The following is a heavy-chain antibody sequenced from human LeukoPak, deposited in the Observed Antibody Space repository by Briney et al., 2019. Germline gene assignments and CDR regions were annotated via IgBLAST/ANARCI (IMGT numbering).Heavy chain of an antibody. V-gene: IGHV3-23*01. Sequence: QSRGSLRLSCAASGFTFSSYAMSWVRQAPGKGLEWVSAISGSGGSTYYADSVKGRFTISRDNSKTTLYLQMNSLRAEDTAVYYCAKDPLNWFDPWGQGTLVTVSS. CDR1: GFTFSSYA. CDR2: ISGSGGST. J-gene: IGHJ5*02. CDR3: AKDPLNWFDP.